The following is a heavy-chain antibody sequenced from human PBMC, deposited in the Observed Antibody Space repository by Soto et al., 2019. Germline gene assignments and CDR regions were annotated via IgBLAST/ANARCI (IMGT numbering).Heavy chain of an antibody. V-gene: IGHV3-30*18. CDR1: GFTFSSYG. J-gene: IGHJ4*02. D-gene: IGHD6-6*01. CDR3: AKDRESSSSLDY. Sequence: QVQLVDSGGGVVQPGRSLRLSCAASGFTFSSYGMHWVRQAPGKGLEWVAVISYDGSNKYYADSVKGRFTISRDNSKNTLYLQMNSLRAEDTAVYYCAKDRESSSSLDYWGQGTLVTVSS. CDR2: ISYDGSNK.